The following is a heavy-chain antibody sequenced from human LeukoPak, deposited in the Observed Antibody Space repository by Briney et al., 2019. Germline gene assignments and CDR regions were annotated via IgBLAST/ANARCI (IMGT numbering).Heavy chain of an antibody. V-gene: IGHV4-4*07. D-gene: IGHD5-18*01. CDR3: ARDFRDSYGYQYYFDY. CDR2: IYTSGST. CDR1: GGSISSYY. J-gene: IGHJ4*02. Sequence: SETLSLTCTVSGGSISSYYWSWIRQPAGKGLEWIGRIYTSGSTNYNPSLKSRVTMSVDTSKNQFSLKLSSVTAADTAVYYCARDFRDSYGYQYYFDYWGQGTLVTVSS.